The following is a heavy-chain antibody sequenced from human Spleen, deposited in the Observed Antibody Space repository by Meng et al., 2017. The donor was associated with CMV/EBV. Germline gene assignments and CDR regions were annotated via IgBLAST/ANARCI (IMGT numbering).Heavy chain of an antibody. CDR2: IKSKTDGGTT. Sequence: EVQLVESGGGLVMPGGSLRFSCAASGFTFSNAWMSWVRQAPGKGLEWVGRIKSKTDGGTTDYAAPVKGRFTISRDDSKNTLYLQMNSLKTEDTAVYYCTTPWGVYSSSWYFDYWGQGTLGTVSS. D-gene: IGHD6-13*01. J-gene: IGHJ4*02. CDR3: TTPWGVYSSSWYFDY. CDR1: GFTFSNAW. V-gene: IGHV3-15*01.